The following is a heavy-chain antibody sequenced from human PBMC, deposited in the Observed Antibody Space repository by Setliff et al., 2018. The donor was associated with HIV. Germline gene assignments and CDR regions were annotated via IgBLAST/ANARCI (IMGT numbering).Heavy chain of an antibody. CDR2: IYHSGIT. D-gene: IGHD3-22*01. J-gene: IGHJ4*02. Sequence: SETLSLTCAVYGGSFSGHYWSWIRQPPGKGLQWIGEIYHSGITNYNPSLKSRVTISVDKSKNQFSLKLSSVTAADTAVYYCATTPTLDSSGQAFDYWGRGTLVTVSS. V-gene: IGHV4-34*01. CDR1: GGSFSGHY. CDR3: ATTPTLDSSGQAFDY.